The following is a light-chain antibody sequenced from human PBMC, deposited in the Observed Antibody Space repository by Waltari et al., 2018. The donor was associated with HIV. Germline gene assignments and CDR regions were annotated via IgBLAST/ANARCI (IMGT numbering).Light chain of an antibody. V-gene: IGKV2-28*01. CDR1: QSLLRSNGYNY. CDR3: MRARQTPPT. CDR2: LGL. J-gene: IGKJ3*01. Sequence: DIVMTQSPLSLPVTPGEPASISCRSSQSLLRSNGYNYLDWYLQKAGQSPELLIYLGLHRAAGVPDRFSGSGSGTDVTLKISRVEAEDVGVYNSMRARQTPPTVGPGTKVDIK.